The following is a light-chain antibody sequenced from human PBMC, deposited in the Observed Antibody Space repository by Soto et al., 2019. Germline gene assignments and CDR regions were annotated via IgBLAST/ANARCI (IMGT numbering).Light chain of an antibody. CDR3: QQYGSSGT. J-gene: IGKJ1*01. V-gene: IGKV3-20*01. Sequence: DIVLTQSSVTLSLSPGERATLSCRASQSVSNNYLAWYQQKPGQAPRLLIYGASNRATGIPDRFSGSGSGTDFTLTISRLEPEDFAVYYCQQYGSSGTFGQGTKVDIK. CDR1: QSVSNNY. CDR2: GAS.